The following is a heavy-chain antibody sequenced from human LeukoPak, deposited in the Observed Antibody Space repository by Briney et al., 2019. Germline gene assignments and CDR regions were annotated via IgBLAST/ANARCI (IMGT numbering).Heavy chain of an antibody. D-gene: IGHD3-9*01. Sequence: PSETLSLTCTVSGGSISSSSYYWGWIRQPPGKGLEWIGSIYYSGSTYYNPSLKSRVTISVDTSKNQFSLKLSSVTAADTAVYYCARTWGYFDWLLAYYFDYWGQGTLVTVSS. CDR3: ARTWGYFDWLLAYYFDY. CDR2: IYYSGST. J-gene: IGHJ4*02. V-gene: IGHV4-39*07. CDR1: GGSISSSSYY.